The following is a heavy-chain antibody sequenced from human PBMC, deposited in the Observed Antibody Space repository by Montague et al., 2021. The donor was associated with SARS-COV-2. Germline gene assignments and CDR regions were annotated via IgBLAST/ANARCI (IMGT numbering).Heavy chain of an antibody. CDR3: AREVRYYYDSSCHGGIDI. CDR2: IYYSGST. V-gene: IGHV4-59*01. CDR1: GGSISSYS. J-gene: IGHJ3*02. Sequence: SETLSLTCTVSGGSISSYSWSWIRQPPGKGLEWIGYIYYSGSTNYNPSLKSRVTISVDTSKNQFSLKLSSVTAADTAVYYCAREVRYYYDSSCHGGIDIWGQGTMVTVSS. D-gene: IGHD3-22*01.